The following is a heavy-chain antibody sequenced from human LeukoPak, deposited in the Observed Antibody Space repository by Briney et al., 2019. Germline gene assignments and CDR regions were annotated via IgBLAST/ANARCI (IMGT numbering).Heavy chain of an antibody. CDR3: ARDSLGSGTMIVVVIDAFDI. J-gene: IGHJ3*02. CDR1: GFTFSSYS. D-gene: IGHD3-22*01. V-gene: IGHV3-21*01. CDR2: ISSSSYI. Sequence: GGSLRLSCAASGFTFSSYSMNWVRQAPGKGLEWVSSISSSSYIYYADSVKGRFTISRDNAKDSLYLQMNSLRAEDTAVYYCARDSLGSGTMIVVVIDAFDIWGQGTMVTVSS.